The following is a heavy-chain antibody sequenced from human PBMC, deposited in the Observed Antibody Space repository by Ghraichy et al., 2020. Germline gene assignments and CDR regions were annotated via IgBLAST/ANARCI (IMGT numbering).Heavy chain of an antibody. V-gene: IGHV4-59*01. CDR3: ARLPYYYGSGSY. CDR1: GGSIRSYY. Sequence: SETLSLTCTVSGGSIRSYYWSWIRQPPGKGLEWIGYIYYSGSTNYNPSLKSRVTISVDTSKNQFSLKLSSVTAADTAVYYCARLPYYYGSGSYWGQGTLVTVSS. CDR2: IYYSGST. J-gene: IGHJ4*02. D-gene: IGHD3-10*01.